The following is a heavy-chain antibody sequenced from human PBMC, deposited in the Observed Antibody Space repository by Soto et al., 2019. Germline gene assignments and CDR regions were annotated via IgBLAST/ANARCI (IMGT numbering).Heavy chain of an antibody. Sequence: QVQLQESGPGLVKPSETLSLTCTVSGGSISSYYWSWIRQPPGKGLEWIGYIYYSGSTNYNPSLKSRVTISVDTSKNQFSLKLSSVTAADTAVYYCARERGTVRDFDYWGQGTLVTVSS. J-gene: IGHJ4*02. V-gene: IGHV4-59*01. CDR1: GGSISSYY. CDR2: IYYSGST. CDR3: ARERGTVRDFDY. D-gene: IGHD4-17*01.